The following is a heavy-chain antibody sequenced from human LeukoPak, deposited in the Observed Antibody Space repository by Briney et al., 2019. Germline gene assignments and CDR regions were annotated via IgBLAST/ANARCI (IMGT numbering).Heavy chain of an antibody. V-gene: IGHV3-30*02. J-gene: IGHJ4*02. CDR1: GFTFSSYG. Sequence: PGGSLRLSCAASGFTFSSYGMHWVRRAPGKGLEWVAFIRYDGSNKYYADSVKGRFTISRDNSKNTLYLQVNSLRAEDTAVYYCAKDPTTVVITYFDYWGQGTLVTVSS. D-gene: IGHD4-23*01. CDR3: AKDPTTVVITYFDY. CDR2: IRYDGSNK.